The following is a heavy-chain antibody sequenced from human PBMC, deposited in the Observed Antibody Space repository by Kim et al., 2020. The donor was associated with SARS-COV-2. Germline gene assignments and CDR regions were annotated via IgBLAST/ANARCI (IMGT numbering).Heavy chain of an antibody. V-gene: IGHV3-30*04. D-gene: IGHD2-15*01. CDR3: ARGYCSGGSCSDYWPDAFDI. J-gene: IGHJ3*02. CDR2: ISYDGSNK. Sequence: GGSLRLSCAASGFTFSSYAMHWVRQAPGKGLEWVAVISYDGSNKYYVDSVKGRFTISRDNSKNTLYLQMNSLRAEDTAVYYCARGYCSGGSCSDYWPDAFDIWGQGTMVTVSS. CDR1: GFTFSSYA.